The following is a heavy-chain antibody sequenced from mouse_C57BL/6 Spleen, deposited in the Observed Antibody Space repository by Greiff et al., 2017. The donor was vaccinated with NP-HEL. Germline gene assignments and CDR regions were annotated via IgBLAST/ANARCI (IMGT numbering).Heavy chain of an antibody. Sequence: EVQRVESGGGLVKPGGSLKLSCAASGFTFSSYTMSWVRQTPEKRLEWVATISGGGGNTYYPDSVKGRFTISRDNAKNTLYLQMSSLRSEDTALYYCARPDYGYDDWFAYWGQGTLVTVSA. D-gene: IGHD2-2*01. CDR1: GFTFSSYT. V-gene: IGHV5-9*01. CDR3: ARPDYGYDDWFAY. CDR2: ISGGGGNT. J-gene: IGHJ3*01.